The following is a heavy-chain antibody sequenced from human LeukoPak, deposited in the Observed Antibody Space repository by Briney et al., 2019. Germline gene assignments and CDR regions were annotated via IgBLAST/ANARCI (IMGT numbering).Heavy chain of an antibody. CDR3: ARQTRAGLIGHNFDY. Sequence: SETLSLTCTVSGGSISSSSYYWGWIRQPPGKGLEWIGSIYYSGSTYYNPSLKSRVTISVDTSKNQFSLKLSSATAADTAVYYCARQTRAGLIGHNFDYWGQGTLVTVSS. CDR2: IYYSGST. J-gene: IGHJ4*02. CDR1: GGSISSSSYY. V-gene: IGHV4-39*01. D-gene: IGHD3-16*02.